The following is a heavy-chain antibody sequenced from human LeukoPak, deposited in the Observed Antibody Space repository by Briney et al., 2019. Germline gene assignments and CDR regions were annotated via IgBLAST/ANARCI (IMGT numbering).Heavy chain of an antibody. CDR2: IYPGDSDT. D-gene: IGHD4-23*01. Sequence: GESLKISCKGSGYSFTSYWIGWVRQMPGKGLEWMGIIYPGDSDTRYSPSFQGQVTISADKSISTAYLQWSSLKASDTAMYYCARAATVVTPVSAFDIWGQGTMVTVSS. J-gene: IGHJ3*02. CDR1: GYSFTSYW. CDR3: ARAATVVTPVSAFDI. V-gene: IGHV5-51*01.